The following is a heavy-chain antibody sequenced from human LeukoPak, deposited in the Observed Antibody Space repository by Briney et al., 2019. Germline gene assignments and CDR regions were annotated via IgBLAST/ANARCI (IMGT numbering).Heavy chain of an antibody. CDR1: GFTFSDYD. J-gene: IGHJ4*02. V-gene: IGHV3-21*01. CDR3: GRAFPPLRTSSAGDL. D-gene: IGHD3-16*01. CDR2: ISGLSSYT. Sequence: GGSLRLSCSASGFTFSDYDMNWVRQAPGKGLEWVSSISGLSSYTYYGESVKGRFSISRDNAKNSLYLQMNSLGAEDTATYYCGRAFPPLRTSSAGDLWGQGILVTISS.